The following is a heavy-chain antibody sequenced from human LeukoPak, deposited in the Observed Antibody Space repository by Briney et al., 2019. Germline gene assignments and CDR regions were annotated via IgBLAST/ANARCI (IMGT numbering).Heavy chain of an antibody. J-gene: IGHJ1*01. CDR1: GFSFSSYG. Sequence: PGGSLTLSCVGSGFSFSSYGMSWVRPAPGKGLEWVSGISGSGGSTYYADSVKGRFTISRDNSKSTLHLQMNSLRSEDTAVYYCAKEMVRGVVQDWGQGTLVTVSS. V-gene: IGHV3-23*01. D-gene: IGHD3-10*01. CDR2: ISGSGGST. CDR3: AKEMVRGVVQD.